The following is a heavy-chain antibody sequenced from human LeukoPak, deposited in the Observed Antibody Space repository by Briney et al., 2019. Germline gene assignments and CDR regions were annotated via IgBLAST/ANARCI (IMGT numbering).Heavy chain of an antibody. CDR3: ARSADDSSTSLYFQH. V-gene: IGHV5-51*01. CDR2: IYPGDSDT. Sequence: GESLKISCKGSGYSFTSYWIGWVRQMPGKGLEGMGIIYPGDSDTRYSPSFQGQVTISADKSTSTAYLQWSSLKASDTAIYYCARSADDSSTSLYFQHWGQGTLVTVSS. CDR1: GYSFTSYW. D-gene: IGHD3-22*01. J-gene: IGHJ1*01.